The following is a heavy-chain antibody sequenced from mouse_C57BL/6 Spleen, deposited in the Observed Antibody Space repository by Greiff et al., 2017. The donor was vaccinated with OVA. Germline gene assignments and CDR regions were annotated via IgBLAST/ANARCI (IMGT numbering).Heavy chain of an antibody. CDR2: IHPNSGST. Sequence: QVQLQQSGAELVKPGASVKLSCKASGYTFTSYWMHWVKQRPGQGLEWIGMIHPNSGSTNYNEKFKSKATLTVDKSSSTAYMQLSSLTSEDSAVYYCARCSTVVDLYAMDYWGQGTSVTVSS. J-gene: IGHJ4*01. CDR1: GYTFTSYW. CDR3: ARCSTVVDLYAMDY. V-gene: IGHV1-64*01. D-gene: IGHD1-1*01.